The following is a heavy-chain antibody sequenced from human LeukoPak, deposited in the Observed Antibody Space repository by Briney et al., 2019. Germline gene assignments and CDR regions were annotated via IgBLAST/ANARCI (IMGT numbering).Heavy chain of an antibody. V-gene: IGHV3-21*01. D-gene: IGHD2-8*01. Sequence: GGSLRLSCAASGFTFSSYCMNWVRQAPGKGLEWVSSISSSSSYIYYADSVKGRFTISRDNAKNSLYLQMNSLRAEDTAVYYCARVLMVYAVYYFDYWGQGTLVTVSS. CDR2: ISSSSSYI. CDR1: GFTFSSYC. J-gene: IGHJ4*02. CDR3: ARVLMVYAVYYFDY.